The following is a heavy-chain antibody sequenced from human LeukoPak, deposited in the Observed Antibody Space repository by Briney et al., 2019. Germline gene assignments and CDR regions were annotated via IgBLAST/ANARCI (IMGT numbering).Heavy chain of an antibody. Sequence: PSETLSLTCTVSGGSITSYYWNWIRQPAGKGLEWIGRLSTSGSTDYNPSLKSRATMSEDTSNNEFSLKLTSVTVADTAVYYCARDSMTGFDYWGRGTLVTVSS. V-gene: IGHV4-4*07. CDR3: ARDSMTGFDY. CDR1: GGSITSYY. D-gene: IGHD1-20*01. CDR2: LSTSGST. J-gene: IGHJ4*02.